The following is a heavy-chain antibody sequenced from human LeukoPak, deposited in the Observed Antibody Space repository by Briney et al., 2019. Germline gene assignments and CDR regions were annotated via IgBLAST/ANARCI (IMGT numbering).Heavy chain of an antibody. J-gene: IGHJ4*02. Sequence: GGSLRLSCAASGFTFSSYSMNWVRQAPGKGLEWVSYISSSSSTIYYADSVKGRFTISRDNAKNSLYLQMNSLRAEDTAVYYCAREVRRVPLYFDYWGQGTLVTVSS. D-gene: IGHD3-10*01. CDR1: GFTFSSYS. CDR3: AREVRRVPLYFDY. V-gene: IGHV3-48*04. CDR2: ISSSSSTI.